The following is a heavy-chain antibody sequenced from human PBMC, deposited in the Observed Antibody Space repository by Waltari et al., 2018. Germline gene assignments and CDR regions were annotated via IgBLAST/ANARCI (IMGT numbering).Heavy chain of an antibody. CDR2: IYSGGST. CDR3: ASSDYDIYSY. CDR1: GFTVSSNY. V-gene: IGHV3-53*01. Sequence: EVQLVESGGGLIQPGGSLRLSCAASGFTVSSNYMSWVRQAPGKGLEWGSGIYSGGSTYYADSVKGRFTISRDNSKNTLYRQMNSLRAEDTAVYYCASSDYDIYSYWGQGTLVTVSS. J-gene: IGHJ4*02. D-gene: IGHD3-9*01.